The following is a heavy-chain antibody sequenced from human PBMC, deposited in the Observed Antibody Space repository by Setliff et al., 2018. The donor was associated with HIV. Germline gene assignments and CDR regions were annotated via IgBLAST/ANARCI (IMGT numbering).Heavy chain of an antibody. J-gene: IGHJ4*02. CDR3: ARAGYGSGSRQSYYFDY. D-gene: IGHD3-10*01. CDR1: GFTFSSYS. Sequence: PGGSLRLSCAASGFTFSSYSMNWVRQAPGKGLEWVSSISSSSSYIYYADSVKGRFTISRDSAKNSLYLQMNSLRAEDTAVYYCARAGYGSGSRQSYYFDYWGQGTLVTVSS. V-gene: IGHV3-21*01. CDR2: ISSSSSYI.